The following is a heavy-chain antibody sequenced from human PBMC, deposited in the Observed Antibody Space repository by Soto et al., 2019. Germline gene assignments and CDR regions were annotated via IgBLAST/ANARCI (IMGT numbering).Heavy chain of an antibody. CDR2: IKQDGSEK. CDR3: AREVESSSWFRPQSNLLDY. D-gene: IGHD6-13*01. Sequence: GGSLRLSCAASGFTFSSYWMSWVRQAPGKGLEWVANIKQDGSEKYYVDSVKGRFTISRDNAKNSLYLQMNSLRAEDTAVYYCAREVESSSWFRPQSNLLDYWGQGTLVTVSS. CDR1: GFTFSSYW. J-gene: IGHJ4*02. V-gene: IGHV3-7*01.